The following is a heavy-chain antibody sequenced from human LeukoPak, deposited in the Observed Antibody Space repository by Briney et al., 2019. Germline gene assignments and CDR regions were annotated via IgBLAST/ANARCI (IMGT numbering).Heavy chain of an antibody. V-gene: IGHV3-30*02. CDR1: GFTFSSYG. CDR3: AKATYSGSFPYLDY. Sequence: GGSLRLSCAASGFTFSSYGMHWVRQAPGKGLEWVAFIRYDGSNKYYADSVKGRFTISRDNSKNTLDLQMHSLRAEDTAVYHCAKATYSGSFPYLDYWGRGTLVTVSS. D-gene: IGHD1-26*01. CDR2: IRYDGSNK. J-gene: IGHJ4*02.